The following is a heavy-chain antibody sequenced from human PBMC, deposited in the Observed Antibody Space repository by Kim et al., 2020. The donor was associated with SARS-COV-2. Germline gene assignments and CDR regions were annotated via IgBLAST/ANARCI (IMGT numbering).Heavy chain of an antibody. Sequence: GGSLRLSCEASGSTFSSYWMSWVRQAPGKGLEWVANIKEDGSAKYDVDAVKGRLTISRDNAKNSLYLQMDSLRAGDTAVYYCVRDGYSGHDLAFDICGPGTPVTVSS. V-gene: IGHV3-7*03. CDR2: IKEDGSAK. CDR1: GSTFSSYW. CDR3: VRDGYSGHDLAFDI. J-gene: IGHJ3*02. D-gene: IGHD5-12*01.